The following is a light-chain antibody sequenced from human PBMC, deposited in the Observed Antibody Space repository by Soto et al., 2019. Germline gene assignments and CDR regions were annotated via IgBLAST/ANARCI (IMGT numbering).Light chain of an antibody. CDR3: VEAVRLPHA. CDR2: KTS. V-gene: IGKV2-24*01. J-gene: IGKJ1*01. CDR1: QGLAHSDGVAY. Sequence: IVLTQTPLSLTVTPGQPASISCKYSQGLAHSDGVAYLNWLHQRPGQPPRLLIYKTSNRFSGVPDRFSGSGAGTDFTLKISKVEAEDVGVYYCVEAVRLPHAFGQGTKVEIK.